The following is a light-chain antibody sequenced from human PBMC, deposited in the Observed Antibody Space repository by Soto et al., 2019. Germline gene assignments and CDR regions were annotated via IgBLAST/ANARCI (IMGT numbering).Light chain of an antibody. J-gene: IGKJ4*01. CDR1: QSVLYSSNNKNY. V-gene: IGKV4-1*01. Sequence: DIVMTQSPDSLAVSLGERATINCKSSQSVLYSSNNKNYLAWYQQKPGQPPKLLIYWASTRESGVPDRFSGSGSGTDFTLTISSLQDEDVAVYYCQQWGTFGGGTKVDIK. CDR2: WAS. CDR3: QQWGT.